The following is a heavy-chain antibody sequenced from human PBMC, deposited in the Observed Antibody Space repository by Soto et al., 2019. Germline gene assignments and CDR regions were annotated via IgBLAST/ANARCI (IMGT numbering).Heavy chain of an antibody. CDR1: GGSISSYY. J-gene: IGHJ6*03. D-gene: IGHD3-3*01. CDR2: IYYSGST. CDR3: ARSGSLSYYYHYMDV. Sequence: ASETLSLTCTVSGGSISSYYWSWIRQPPGKGLEWIGYIYYSGSTNYNPSLKSRVTISVDTSKNQFSLKLSSVTAADTAVYYCARSGSLSYYYHYMDVWGKGTTVTVS. V-gene: IGHV4-59*01.